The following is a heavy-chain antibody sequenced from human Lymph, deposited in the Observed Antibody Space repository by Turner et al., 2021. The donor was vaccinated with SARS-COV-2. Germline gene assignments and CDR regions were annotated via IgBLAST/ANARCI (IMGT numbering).Heavy chain of an antibody. CDR1: GFTFSSYS. J-gene: IGHJ6*02. D-gene: IGHD3-3*01. Sequence: EVQLVESGGGLVKPGGSLRLSGAASGFTFSSYSMNWVRQAPGNGLEWVSSISSRSSYIYNADSVKGRFTISRENAKNSLYLQMNSLRAEDTAVYYCARDYYDFWSGYNSYYYGMDVWGQGTTVTVSS. CDR2: ISSRSSYI. V-gene: IGHV3-21*01. CDR3: ARDYYDFWSGYNSYYYGMDV.